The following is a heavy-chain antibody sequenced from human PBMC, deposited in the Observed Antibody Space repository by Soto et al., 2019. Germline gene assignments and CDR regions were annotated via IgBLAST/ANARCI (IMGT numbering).Heavy chain of an antibody. V-gene: IGHV3-23*01. CDR1: GFTFSSYG. D-gene: IGHD6-13*01. CDR2: ISGGGNDR. Sequence: GGSLRLSCAASGFTFSSYGMSWVRQAPGKGLEWVSAISGGGNDRFYADSVKGRFTISRDNSKNTLYLHMNSLRAEDTAVHYCARSLFMAATDTEPFDSWGQGTLVTVSS. CDR3: ARSLFMAATDTEPFDS. J-gene: IGHJ4*02.